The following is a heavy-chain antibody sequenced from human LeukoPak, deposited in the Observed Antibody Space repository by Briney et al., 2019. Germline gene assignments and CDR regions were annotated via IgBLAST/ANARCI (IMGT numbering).Heavy chain of an antibody. J-gene: IGHJ3*01. Sequence: SGGSLRLSCAASGFTFDDYSMNWVRQAPGKGLEWVSFISSSSGYIFYADSMKGRFTISRDNAKNSLYLQINSLRAEDTAIYYCTRDLRIAMIADAFDLWGQGTMVTVSS. CDR1: GFTFDDYS. CDR2: ISSSSGYI. CDR3: TRDLRIAMIADAFDL. V-gene: IGHV3-21*01. D-gene: IGHD3-22*01.